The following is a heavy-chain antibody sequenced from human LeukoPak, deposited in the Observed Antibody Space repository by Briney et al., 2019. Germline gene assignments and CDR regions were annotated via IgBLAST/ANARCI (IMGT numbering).Heavy chain of an antibody. CDR1: GFTFSSYA. Sequence: GRSLRLSCAASGFTFSSYAMHWVRQAPGKGLEWVGFIRSKAYGGTTEYAASVKGRFTISRDDSKSIAYLQMNSLKTEDTAVYYCTRDLTSFDYWGQGTLVTVSS. V-gene: IGHV3-49*04. CDR2: IRSKAYGGTT. D-gene: IGHD1-14*01. J-gene: IGHJ4*02. CDR3: TRDLTSFDY.